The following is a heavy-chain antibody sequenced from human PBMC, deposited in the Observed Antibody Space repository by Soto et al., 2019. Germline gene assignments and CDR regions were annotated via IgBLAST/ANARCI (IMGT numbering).Heavy chain of an antibody. CDR3: TRGQRYNNERWFDP. Sequence: QVQLQQSGPGLVKPSQTLSLTCAISGDSVSSNSAAWNWIRQSPSSGLEWLGRTYYRSKWYTYYAVSVRSLITINSDTSKNQFSLQMNSVTPEDTAVYYCTRGQRYNNERWFDPWGQGPLVTVSS. V-gene: IGHV6-1*01. D-gene: IGHD3-10*01. CDR1: GDSVSSNSAA. J-gene: IGHJ5*02. CDR2: TYYRSKWYT.